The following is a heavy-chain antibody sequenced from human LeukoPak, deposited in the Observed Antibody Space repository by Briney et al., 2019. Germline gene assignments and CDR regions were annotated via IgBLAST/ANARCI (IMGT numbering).Heavy chain of an antibody. CDR1: GYTFTGYY. D-gene: IGHD6-19*01. CDR3: ARENLPSGSRGLNWFDP. J-gene: IGHJ5*02. Sequence: ASVKVSCKASGYTFTGYYMHWVRQAPGQGLEWMGWINPNSGGTNYAQKFQGWVTMTRDTSISTAYMELSRLRSDDTAVYYCARENLPSGSRGLNWFDPWGQGTLVTVSS. CDR2: INPNSGGT. V-gene: IGHV1-2*04.